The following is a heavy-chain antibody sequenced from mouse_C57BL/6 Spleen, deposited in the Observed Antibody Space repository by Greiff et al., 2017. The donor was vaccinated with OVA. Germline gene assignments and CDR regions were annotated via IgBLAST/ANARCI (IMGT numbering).Heavy chain of an antibody. V-gene: IGHV1-52*01. CDR1: GYTFTSYW. D-gene: IGHD1-1*01. CDR3: ARPYYYGSSYVYAMDD. J-gene: IGHJ4*01. Sequence: QVQLQQPGAELVRPGSSVKLSCKASGYTFTSYWMHWVKQRPIQGLEWIGNIDPSDSETHYNQKFKDKATLTVDKSSSTAYMQLSSLTSEDSAVYYWARPYYYGSSYVYAMDDWGQGTSVTVSS. CDR2: IDPSDSET.